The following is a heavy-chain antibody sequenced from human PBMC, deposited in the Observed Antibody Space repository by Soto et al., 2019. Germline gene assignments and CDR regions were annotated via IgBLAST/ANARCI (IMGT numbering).Heavy chain of an antibody. D-gene: IGHD2-2*03. J-gene: IGHJ6*02. Sequence: SETLSLTCTVSGGSVSSGSYYWSWIRQPPGKGLEWIGYIYYSGSTNYNPSLKSRVTISVDTSKNQFSLKLSSVTAADTAVYYCATHDGYCSSTSCSKHYYGMDVWGQGTTVTVS. V-gene: IGHV4-61*01. CDR3: ATHDGYCSSTSCSKHYYGMDV. CDR1: GGSVSSGSYY. CDR2: IYYSGST.